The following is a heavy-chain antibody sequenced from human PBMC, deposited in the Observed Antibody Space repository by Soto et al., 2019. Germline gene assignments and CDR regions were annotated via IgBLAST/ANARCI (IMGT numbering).Heavy chain of an antibody. Sequence: AELTCKASGYTLTDRSRYWAQQETGKGLEWMGGFDPEDGETIYAQKFQGRVTMTEDTSTDTAYMELGSLRSEDTAVYYCATGRGFGELISGFDFWGQGTLVTVSS. CDR2: FDPEDGET. CDR3: ATGRGFGELISGFDF. D-gene: IGHD3-10*01. V-gene: IGHV1-24*01. J-gene: IGHJ4*02. CDR1: GYTLTDRS.